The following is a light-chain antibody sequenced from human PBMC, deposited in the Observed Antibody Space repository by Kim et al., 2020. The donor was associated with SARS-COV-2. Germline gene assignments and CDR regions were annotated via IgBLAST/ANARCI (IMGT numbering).Light chain of an antibody. J-gene: IGLJ3*02. CDR3: ATWDDSLSGWV. Sequence: GQRVTISCSGSSSNIGSNTVNWYRQLPGTAPKLLIYSNNQRPSGVPDRFSGSKSGTSASLAIRGLQSEDEADYYCATWDDSLSGWVFGGGTQLTVL. V-gene: IGLV1-44*01. CDR2: SNN. CDR1: SSNIGSNT.